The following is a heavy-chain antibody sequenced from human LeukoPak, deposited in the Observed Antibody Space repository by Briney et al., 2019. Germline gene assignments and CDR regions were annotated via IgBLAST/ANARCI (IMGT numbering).Heavy chain of an antibody. CDR1: GFTFDDYA. V-gene: IGHV3-9*01. D-gene: IGHD6-13*01. CDR3: AKDRGSSSWLKAFDI. Sequence: GGSLRLSCAASGFTFDDYAMHWVRQAPGKGLEWASGISWNSGSIGYADSVKGRFTISRDNAKNSLYLQMNSLRAEDTALYYCAKDRGSSSWLKAFDIWGQGKMVTVSS. J-gene: IGHJ3*02. CDR2: ISWNSGSI.